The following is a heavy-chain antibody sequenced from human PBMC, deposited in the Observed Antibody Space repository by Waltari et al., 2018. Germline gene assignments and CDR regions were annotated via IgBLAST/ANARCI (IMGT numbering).Heavy chain of an antibody. J-gene: IGHJ3*02. CDR1: GGSISSGSYY. V-gene: IGHV4-61*02. D-gene: IGHD3-10*01. CDR3: ARDPPQLADAFDI. Sequence: QVQLQESGPGLVKPSETLSLTCSVSGGSISSGSYYWTWIRQPAGKGLEWIGRIYTSGSTTYNPSLGSRRTISVDTSNNQFSLKLSSVTAADTAVYYCARDPPQLADAFDIWGQGTMVIVSS. CDR2: IYTSGST.